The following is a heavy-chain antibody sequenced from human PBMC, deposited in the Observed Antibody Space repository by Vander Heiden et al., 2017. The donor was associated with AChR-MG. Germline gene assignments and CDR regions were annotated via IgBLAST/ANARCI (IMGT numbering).Heavy chain of an antibody. J-gene: IGHJ4*02. CDR1: GFTFSFSTYA. CDR3: ARDLRGGTTVTNIFPF. Sequence: QVQLVESGGGVVQPGKSLRPSCAASGFTFSFSTYAMHWVRQAPGKGLEWVAVIWYDGSSESYADSVKGRFSISRDNSKDTLYLQMNSLRVEDTAVYYCARDLRGGTTVTNIFPFWGQGTLVTVSS. V-gene: IGHV3-33*01. D-gene: IGHD4-17*01. CDR2: IWYDGSSE.